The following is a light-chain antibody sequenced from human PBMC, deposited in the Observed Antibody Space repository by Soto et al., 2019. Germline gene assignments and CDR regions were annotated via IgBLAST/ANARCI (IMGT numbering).Light chain of an antibody. J-gene: IGLJ1*01. Sequence: QSALTQPRSASGSPGQSVTISCSGTSSDVGGYDSVSWYQHHPGKVPKLIIFDVDQWPSGVPARFSSVKSGNRASLTVSWLRAGDEADYDCRSCAVSTTLGFGSGTKGTVL. CDR2: DVD. V-gene: IGLV2-8*01. CDR1: SSDVGGYDS. CDR3: RSCAVSTTLG.